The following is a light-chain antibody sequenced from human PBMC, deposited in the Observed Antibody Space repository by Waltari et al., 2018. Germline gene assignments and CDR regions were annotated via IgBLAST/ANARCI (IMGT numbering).Light chain of an antibody. V-gene: IGLV1-47*01. CDR1: SSNIGSNY. Sequence: QSVLTQPPSASGTPGQKVTISCNGSSSNIGSNYVYWYQPLPGTAPKLLIFKNNQRPSGVPYRFFDSKSGTSASLAINGLRSEDEADYYCAAWDDSLSGLVLGGGTKVTVL. CDR2: KNN. J-gene: IGLJ3*02. CDR3: AAWDDSLSGLV.